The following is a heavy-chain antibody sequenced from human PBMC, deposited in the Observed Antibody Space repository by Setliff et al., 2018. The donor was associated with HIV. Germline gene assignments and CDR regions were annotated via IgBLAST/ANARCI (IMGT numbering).Heavy chain of an antibody. V-gene: IGHV1-18*01. J-gene: IGHJ5*02. D-gene: IGHD2-2*01. CDR2: VSPYNGHT. CDR3: ARWSCGRATCYDSPHNWFEP. CDR1: GYTFTNFG. Sequence: ASVKVSCKASGYTFTNFGVGWVRQAPGQGLEWMGWVSPYNGHTKYAQRFQGRVTMSTDTSTSTIYMELTSLRSDDTAVYYCARWSCGRATCYDSPHNWFEPWGQGTLVTVSS.